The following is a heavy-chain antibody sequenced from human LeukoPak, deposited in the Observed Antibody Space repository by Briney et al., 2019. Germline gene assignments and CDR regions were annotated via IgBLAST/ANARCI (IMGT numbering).Heavy chain of an antibody. J-gene: IGHJ4*02. CDR1: GGSMTSYY. Sequence: SETLSLTCTVSGGSMTSYYGSWIRQPPGKGLEWIGNIYYTGSTNYNPSLKSRVTMSVDSSKSQLSLKLTSLTAADSAVYYCARRSTLENFFDSWGQGTPVTVSS. CDR3: ARRSTLENFFDS. CDR2: IYYTGST. D-gene: IGHD6-6*01. V-gene: IGHV4-59*08.